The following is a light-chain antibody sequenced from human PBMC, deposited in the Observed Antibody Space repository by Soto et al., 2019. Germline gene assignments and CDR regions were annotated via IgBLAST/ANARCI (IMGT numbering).Light chain of an antibody. CDR3: HQYGHSPQT. Sequence: EIVLTQSPGTLSLSPGERATLYCWASQSVTSSYLAWYQQKPRQAPRLLIYHTSIRATGIPDRFSGSGSGTDFTLIISRLEPEDFAVYYCHQYGHSPQTFGQGTKVEIK. V-gene: IGKV3-20*01. CDR2: HTS. J-gene: IGKJ1*01. CDR1: QSVTSSY.